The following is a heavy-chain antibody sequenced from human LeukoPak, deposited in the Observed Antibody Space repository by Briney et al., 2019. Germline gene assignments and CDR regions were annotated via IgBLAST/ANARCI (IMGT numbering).Heavy chain of an antibody. CDR3: ARDGSVWLPFDH. V-gene: IGHV3-74*01. Sequence: GGSLRLSCAASGFTFSTYWMHWVRQAPGKGLVWVSRINNDGTRTTYADSVKGRFTISRDNTKDTLYLQMNSLRPEDTAVYYCARDGSVWLPFDHWGQGTLVTVSS. D-gene: IGHD6-19*01. J-gene: IGHJ4*02. CDR1: GFTFSTYW. CDR2: INNDGTRT.